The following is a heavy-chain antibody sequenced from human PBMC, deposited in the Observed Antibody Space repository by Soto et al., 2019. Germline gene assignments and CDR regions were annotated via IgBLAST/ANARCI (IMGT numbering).Heavy chain of an antibody. CDR2: IYYSGST. Sequence: SETLSLTCTVSGGSVSSGSYYWSWIRQPPGKGLEWIGYIYYSGSTNYNPSLKSRVTISVDTSKNQFSLKLSSVTAADTAVYYCARDRITGTNWFDPWGQGTLVTVSS. CDR3: ARDRITGTNWFDP. CDR1: GGSVSSGSYY. D-gene: IGHD1-7*01. J-gene: IGHJ5*02. V-gene: IGHV4-61*01.